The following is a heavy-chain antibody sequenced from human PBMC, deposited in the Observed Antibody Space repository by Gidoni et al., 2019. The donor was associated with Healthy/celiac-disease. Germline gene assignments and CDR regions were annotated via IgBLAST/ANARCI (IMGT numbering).Heavy chain of an antibody. V-gene: IGHV1-2*04. CDR3: ARETKDYYYMDV. CDR1: GYPFTGYY. Sequence: QVQLVQSGAEVKKPGASVKVPCQASGYPFTGYYMHWVRPAPGQGLEWMGWINPNSGGTNYAQKFQGWVTMTRDTSISTAYMELSRLRSDDTAVYYCARETKDYYYMDVWGKGTTVTVSS. J-gene: IGHJ6*03. CDR2: INPNSGGT.